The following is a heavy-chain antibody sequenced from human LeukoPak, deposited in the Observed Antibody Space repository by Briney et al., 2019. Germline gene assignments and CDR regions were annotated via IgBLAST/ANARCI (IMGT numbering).Heavy chain of an antibody. CDR3: ARLLGATKDPYFDY. D-gene: IGHD5-24*01. J-gene: IGHJ4*02. V-gene: IGHV4-39*01. CDR2: IYYSGST. Sequence: PSETLSLTCTVSGGSLSSSSYYWGWIRQPPGKGLEWIGSIYYSGSTYYNPSLKSRVTISVDTSKNQFSLKLSSVTAADTAVYYCARLLGATKDPYFDYWGQGTLVTVSS. CDR1: GGSLSSSSYY.